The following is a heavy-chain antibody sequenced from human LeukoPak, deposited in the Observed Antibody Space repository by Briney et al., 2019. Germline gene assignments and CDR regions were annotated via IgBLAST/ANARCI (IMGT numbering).Heavy chain of an antibody. CDR3: VRWGVTAGMQD. CDR2: INADGSDT. D-gene: IGHD6-19*01. J-gene: IGHJ1*01. CDR1: GFTFSTDW. Sequence: PGGSLRLSCEASGFTFSTDWMGWVRQAPGKGLEWVANINADGSDTYHVDSVKGRFTISRSNAKKSLFLQMNSLRVEDTALYYCVRWGVTAGMQDWGQGTLLSVS. V-gene: IGHV3-7*01.